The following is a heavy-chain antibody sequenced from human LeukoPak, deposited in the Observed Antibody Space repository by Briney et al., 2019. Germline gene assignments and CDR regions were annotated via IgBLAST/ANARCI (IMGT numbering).Heavy chain of an antibody. D-gene: IGHD4-11*01. V-gene: IGHV1-2*06. CDR1: GYTFTDYN. Sequence: ASVKVSCKPSGYTFTDYNLHWVRQAPGQGLEWMGRINPSSGDTDYAQKFQGRVTMTRDTSINAAYMELSRLKPDDTAVYYCARKNNNYYFDYWGQGTLVTVSS. J-gene: IGHJ4*02. CDR2: INPSSGDT. CDR3: ARKNNNYYFDY.